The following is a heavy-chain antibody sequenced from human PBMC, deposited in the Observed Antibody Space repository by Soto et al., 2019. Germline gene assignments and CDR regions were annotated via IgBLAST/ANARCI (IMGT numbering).Heavy chain of an antibody. J-gene: IGHJ3*01. V-gene: IGHV3-9*01. CDR2: INWNSGTL. D-gene: IGHD4-17*01. CDR3: VKDGDDGDYEGGLGEAYDV. CDR1: GLNFAKYA. Sequence: EVQLVESGGGLVQPGGSLRLSCTASGLNFAKYAMNWVRQAPGRGLEWVSGINWNSGTLDYADSVKGRFTISRDNARKSLYLQMHRLSADDTALYYWVKDGDDGDYEGGLGEAYDVWGRGTMVTVSS.